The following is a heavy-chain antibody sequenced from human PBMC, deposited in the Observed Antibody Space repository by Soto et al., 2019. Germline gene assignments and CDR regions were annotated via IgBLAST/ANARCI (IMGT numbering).Heavy chain of an antibody. CDR1: GGSISSEY. V-gene: IGHV4-59*01. Sequence: SETLSLTCTVSGGSISSEYWSWIRQPPGKGLEWIGYIYYSGSTNYNPSLKSRVTISVDTSKNQFSLKLSSVTAADTAVYYCAALEMAKDAFVIWGQGTMVTVSS. J-gene: IGHJ3*02. CDR2: IYYSGST. D-gene: IGHD3-3*02. CDR3: AALEMAKDAFVI.